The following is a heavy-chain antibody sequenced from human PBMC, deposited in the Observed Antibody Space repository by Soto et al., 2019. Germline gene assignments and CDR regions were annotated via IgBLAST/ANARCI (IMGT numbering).Heavy chain of an antibody. CDR2: IYYSGST. D-gene: IGHD6-19*01. CDR3: ASYPAPAHRVAVAAYYYYMDV. J-gene: IGHJ6*03. CDR1: GGSISSSSYY. V-gene: IGHV4-39*01. Sequence: QLQLQESGPGLVKPSETLSLTCTVSGGSISSSSYYWGWIRQPPGKGLEWIGSIYYSGSTYYNPSLKGRVTISVDTSKNQYSLKLSSVTAADTAVYYCASYPAPAHRVAVAAYYYYMDVWGKGTTVTVSS.